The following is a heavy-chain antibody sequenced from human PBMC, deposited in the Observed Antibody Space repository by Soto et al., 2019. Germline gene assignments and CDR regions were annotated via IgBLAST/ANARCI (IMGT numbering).Heavy chain of an antibody. Sequence: XGSLRLSCSAAGVSVNNNYMTWVRQAPGRRPEWVAVIYTRGTTHYADFATGRFTFSRDNSKNTLYLQMDSLRPEDTAVYYCAKLWGYYFEYWGPGTLVTVSS. CDR1: GVSVNNNY. D-gene: IGHD2-21*01. CDR3: AKLWGYYFEY. J-gene: IGHJ4*02. CDR2: IYTRGTT. V-gene: IGHV3-53*01.